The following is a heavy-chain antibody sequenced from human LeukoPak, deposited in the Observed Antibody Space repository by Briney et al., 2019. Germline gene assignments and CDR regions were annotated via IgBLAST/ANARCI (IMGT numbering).Heavy chain of an antibody. CDR1: GGSISSSNW. Sequence: SETLSLTCAVSGGSISSSNWWSWVRQPPGKGLEWIGEIYHSGSTNYNPSLKSRVTISVDKSKNQFSLKLSSVTAADTAVYYCARRAVVVVAAAGDYWGQGTLVTVSS. V-gene: IGHV4-4*02. D-gene: IGHD2-15*01. CDR3: ARRAVVVVAAAGDY. CDR2: IYHSGST. J-gene: IGHJ4*02.